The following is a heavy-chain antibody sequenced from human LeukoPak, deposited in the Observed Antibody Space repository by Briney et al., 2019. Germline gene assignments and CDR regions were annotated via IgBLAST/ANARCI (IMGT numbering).Heavy chain of an antibody. CDR1: GYTFTSYA. J-gene: IGHJ6*04. V-gene: IGHV1-3*01. D-gene: IGHD6-13*01. CDR3: ARDVAAAGRFYYYYGMDV. Sequence: ASVKVSCKASGYTFTSYAMHWVRQAPGQRLKRMGWINAGNGNTKYSQKFQGRVTITRDTSASTAYMELSSLRSEDTAVYYCARDVAAAGRFYYYYGMDVWGKGTTVTVSS. CDR2: INAGNGNT.